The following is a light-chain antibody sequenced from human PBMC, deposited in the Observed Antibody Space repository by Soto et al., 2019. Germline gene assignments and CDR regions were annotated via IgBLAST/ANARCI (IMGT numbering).Light chain of an antibody. J-gene: IGKJ2*01. Sequence: AIQMTQSPSSLSASVGDRVTITCRASQGIRSDVAWYQQRPGKAPELLIYAASNLQSGVSSRFSGSGSGTVFPLTISSLQPEDFATYYCLQDYTYPYTFGQGTKLEI. V-gene: IGKV1-6*01. CDR2: AAS. CDR3: LQDYTYPYT. CDR1: QGIRSD.